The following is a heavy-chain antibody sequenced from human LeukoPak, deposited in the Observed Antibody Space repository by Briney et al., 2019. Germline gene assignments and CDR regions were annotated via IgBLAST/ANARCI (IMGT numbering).Heavy chain of an antibody. CDR2: ISYNGTT. CDR1: GGSISSSTYF. Sequence: PSETLSLTCIVSGGSISSSTYFWGWIRQPPGKGLEWIGIISYNGTTYYNPSLKRRVTISVDTSKNQFSLRLNSVTAADTAVYYCARETSQKGAHYMDVWGKGTTVTISS. J-gene: IGHJ6*03. D-gene: IGHD3-16*01. CDR3: ARETSQKGAHYMDV. V-gene: IGHV4-39*07.